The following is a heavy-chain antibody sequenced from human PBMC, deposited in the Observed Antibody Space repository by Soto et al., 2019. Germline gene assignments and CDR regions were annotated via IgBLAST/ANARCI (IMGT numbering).Heavy chain of an antibody. Sequence: QVQLVQSGAEVKKPGASVKVSCKASGYTFTSYGISCVRQAPGQGLEWMGWISAYNGNTNYAQKLQGRVTMTTDTSTSTAYMELRSLRSDDTSVYYCARDQAIAVAPPLMEDQIPFYCGQGTLVTVSS. D-gene: IGHD6-19*01. J-gene: IGHJ4*02. CDR1: GYTFTSYG. CDR2: ISAYNGNT. CDR3: ARDQAIAVAPPLMEDQIPFY. V-gene: IGHV1-18*01.